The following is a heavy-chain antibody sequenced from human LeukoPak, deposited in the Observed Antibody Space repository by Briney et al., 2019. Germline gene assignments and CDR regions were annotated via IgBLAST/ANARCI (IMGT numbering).Heavy chain of an antibody. V-gene: IGHV1-2*02. D-gene: IGHD6-19*01. CDR3: ARSPSGYSSGWTEYYFDY. J-gene: IGHJ4*02. Sequence: ASVKVSCKASGYTFTGYYMHWVRQAPGQGLEWMGWINPNSGGTNYAQKFQGRVTMTRDTSISTAYMELSSLRSEDTAVYYCARSPSGYSSGWTEYYFDYWGQGTLVTVSS. CDR2: INPNSGGT. CDR1: GYTFTGYY.